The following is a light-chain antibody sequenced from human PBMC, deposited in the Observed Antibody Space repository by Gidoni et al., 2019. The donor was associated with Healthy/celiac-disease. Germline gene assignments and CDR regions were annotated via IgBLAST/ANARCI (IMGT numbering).Light chain of an antibody. CDR1: SGHSSYA. CDR3: QTWGTSGWV. J-gene: IGLJ3*02. CDR2: LNSDGSH. V-gene: IGLV4-69*01. Sequence: QLVLTQSPSASASLGASVKLTCTLSSGHSSYAIAWHQQQPEKGPRSLMKLNSDGSHSKGDGIPERFSGSSSGAERYLTISSLQSEDEADYYCQTWGTSGWVFGGGTKLTVL.